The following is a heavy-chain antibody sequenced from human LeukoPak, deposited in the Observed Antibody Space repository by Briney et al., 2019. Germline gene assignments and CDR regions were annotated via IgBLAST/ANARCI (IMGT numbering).Heavy chain of an antibody. V-gene: IGHV3-9*01. Sequence: GGSLRLSCVGSGFSLDDYAMHWVRQVPGKGLEWVSSISWDSGNQSYTDSVKGRFTISRDNDKNSLYLQMNSLRPEDTALYYCAKGGYIGYNGLFDIWGQGTMVTVSS. J-gene: IGHJ3*02. CDR2: ISWDSGNQ. D-gene: IGHD5-12*01. CDR1: GFSLDDYA. CDR3: AKGGYIGYNGLFDI.